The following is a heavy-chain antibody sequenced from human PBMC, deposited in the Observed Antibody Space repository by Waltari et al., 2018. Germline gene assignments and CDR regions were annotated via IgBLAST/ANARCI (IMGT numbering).Heavy chain of an antibody. CDR2: SIAIPGIR. Sequence: QVQLVQSGAEVKKPGSSVKVSCKASGGTFSSYTISWVRQAPGQGLEWMGRSIAIPGIRNYGQKFKGRVTMTADKSTSTADRELSSLRSEDTAVDYCARGGVVRGVIRGDYYYGMDVWGQGTTVTVSS. CDR3: ARGGVVRGVIRGDYYYGMDV. J-gene: IGHJ6*02. CDR1: GGTFSSYT. D-gene: IGHD3-10*01. V-gene: IGHV1-69*02.